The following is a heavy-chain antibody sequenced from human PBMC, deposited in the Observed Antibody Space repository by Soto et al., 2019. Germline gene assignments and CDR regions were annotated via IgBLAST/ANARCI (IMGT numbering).Heavy chain of an antibody. D-gene: IGHD6-13*01. CDR2: SYYSGST. CDR3: ASARREGIAAAEGYYGMDV. V-gene: IGHV4-59*01. Sequence: SETLSLTCTVSGGSISSYYLSWSRQPPGKGLEWMGYSYYSGSTNYNPTLNSRRTISVDTPKNQCSLKLSSVTAADQAVYYCASARREGIAAAEGYYGMDVWGQGTTVTVSS. CDR1: GGSISSYY. J-gene: IGHJ6*02.